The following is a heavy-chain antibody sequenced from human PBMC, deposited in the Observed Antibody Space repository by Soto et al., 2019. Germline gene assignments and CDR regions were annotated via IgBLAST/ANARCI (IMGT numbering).Heavy chain of an antibody. CDR2: IWYDGSNK. D-gene: IGHD5-18*01. J-gene: IGHJ4*02. CDR3: ARVAYSYGYYFDY. CDR1: GFTFSSYG. V-gene: IGHV3-33*01. Sequence: GGSLRLSCAASGFTFSSYGMHWVRQAPGKGLEWVAVIWYDGSNKYYADSVKGRFTISRDNSKNTLYLQMNSLRAEDTAVYYCARVAYSYGYYFDYWGQGTLVTVSS.